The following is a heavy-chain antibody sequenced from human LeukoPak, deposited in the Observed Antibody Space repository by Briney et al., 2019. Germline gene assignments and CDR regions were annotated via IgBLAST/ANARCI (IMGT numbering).Heavy chain of an antibody. Sequence: ASVKVSCKVSGYTLTELSMHWVRQAPGKGLEWMGGFDPEDGETIYAQKFQGRVTMTEDTSTDTAYMELSSLRSEDTAVYYCATGRYYYDSSGYWPFDYWGQGTLVTVPS. CDR2: FDPEDGET. V-gene: IGHV1-24*01. J-gene: IGHJ4*02. CDR3: ATGRYYYDSSGYWPFDY. CDR1: GYTLTELS. D-gene: IGHD3-22*01.